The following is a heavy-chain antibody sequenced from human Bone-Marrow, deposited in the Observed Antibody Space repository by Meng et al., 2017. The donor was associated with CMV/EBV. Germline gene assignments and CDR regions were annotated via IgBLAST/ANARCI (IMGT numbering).Heavy chain of an antibody. V-gene: IGHV3-11*01. CDR3: ARVAAAHSRPIWLPPDY. CDR1: GFTFSDYY. D-gene: IGHD6-13*01. J-gene: IGHJ4*02. Sequence: GGSLRLSCAASGFTFSDYYMSWIRQAPGKGLQWVSYISGSGSAIYYAASVKGRFTISRDNARNSMYLQMNSLRPEDTAVYHCARVAAAHSRPIWLPPDYWGQGTLVTVSS. CDR2: ISGSGSAI.